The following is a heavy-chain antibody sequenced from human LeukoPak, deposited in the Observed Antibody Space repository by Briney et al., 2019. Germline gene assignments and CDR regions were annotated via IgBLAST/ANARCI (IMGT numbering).Heavy chain of an antibody. CDR3: ARGKLGATHDFDY. J-gene: IGHJ4*02. V-gene: IGHV3-48*04. CDR2: ISSSGSTI. CDR1: GFTFSNSA. D-gene: IGHD1-26*01. Sequence: GGSLRLSCAASGFTFSNSAMNWVRQAPGKGLEWVSHISSSGSTINYADSVKGRFSISRDNAKSSLYLQMNSLRVEDTAVYYCARGKLGATHDFDYWGQGTLVTVSS.